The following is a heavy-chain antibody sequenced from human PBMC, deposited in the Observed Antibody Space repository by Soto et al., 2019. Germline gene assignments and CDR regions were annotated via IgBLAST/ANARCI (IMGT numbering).Heavy chain of an antibody. CDR1: GFTFSSYW. D-gene: IGHD6-13*01. CDR3: AREGPAAAGNHDAFDI. V-gene: IGHV3-74*01. J-gene: IGHJ3*02. CDR2: INSDGSST. Sequence: GGSLRLSCAASGFTFSSYWMHWVRQAPGKGLVWVSRINSDGSSTSYADSVKGRFTISRDNAKNTLYLQMNSLRAEDTAVYYCAREGPAAAGNHDAFDIWGQGTMVTVS.